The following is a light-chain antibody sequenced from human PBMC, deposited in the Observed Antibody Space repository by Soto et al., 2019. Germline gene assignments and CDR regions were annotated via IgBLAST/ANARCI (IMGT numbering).Light chain of an antibody. J-gene: IGKJ1*01. CDR1: QIVTSSQ. V-gene: IGKV3-20*01. CDR3: QQFARSRT. Sequence: EIVLTQSPGTLSLSPGERATLSCRASQIVTSSQLAWYQQKPGQPPRLLLYGASNRATGIPDRFSGSGSGTDFTLTISRLEPEDFAVYYCQQFARSRTFGQGTKVEIK. CDR2: GAS.